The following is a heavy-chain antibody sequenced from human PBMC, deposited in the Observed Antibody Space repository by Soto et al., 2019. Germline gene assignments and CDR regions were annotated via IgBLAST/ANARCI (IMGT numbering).Heavy chain of an antibody. CDR3: AKDTYYHDSSGYYVFDH. V-gene: IGHV3-30*18. D-gene: IGHD3-22*01. CDR2: ISYDGSNE. CDR1: GFTFSSYG. Sequence: QVQLVESGGGVVQPGRSLSLSCTASGFTFSSYGMHWVRQTPGMGLEWVAHISYDGSNEHYIDSVKGRFTISRDNSKNXXYLQMNSLRTEDTALYYCAKDTYYHDSSGYYVFDHWGQGTLVTVSS. J-gene: IGHJ4*02.